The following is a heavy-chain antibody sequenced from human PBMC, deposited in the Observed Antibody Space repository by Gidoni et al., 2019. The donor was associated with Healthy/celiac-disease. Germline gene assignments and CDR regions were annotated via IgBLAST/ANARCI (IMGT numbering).Heavy chain of an antibody. V-gene: IGHV3-23*01. Sequence: EVQLLESGGGLVQPGGSLRLSCAASGFTFSSYAMSWVRQAPGKGLEWVSAISGSGGSTYYADSVKGRFTISRDNSKNTLYLQMNSLRAEDTAVYYCAKDLSLNYDSSGYCFDYWGQGTLVTVSS. CDR3: AKDLSLNYDSSGYCFDY. J-gene: IGHJ4*02. CDR2: ISGSGGST. D-gene: IGHD3-22*01. CDR1: GFTFSSYA.